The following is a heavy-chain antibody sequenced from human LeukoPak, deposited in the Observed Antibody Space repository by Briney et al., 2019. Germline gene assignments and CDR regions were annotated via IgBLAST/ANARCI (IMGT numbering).Heavy chain of an antibody. CDR1: GGSISSGDYY. CDR3: ARDQLTEGDAFDI. J-gene: IGHJ3*02. D-gene: IGHD2-2*01. Sequence: SETLSLTCTVSGGSISSGDYYWSWIRQPPGKGLEWIGYIYYSGSTYYNPSLKSRVTISVDTSKNQFFLKLSSVTAADTAVYYCARDQLTEGDAFDIWGQGTMVTVSS. CDR2: IYYSGST. V-gene: IGHV4-30-4*08.